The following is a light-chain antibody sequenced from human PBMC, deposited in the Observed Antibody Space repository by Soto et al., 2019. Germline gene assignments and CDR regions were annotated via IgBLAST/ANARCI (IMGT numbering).Light chain of an antibody. Sequence: QSVLTQPASVSGSPGQSITISCTRTSSDVGSYNLVSWYQQHPGKVPKLMIYEVSKRPSGVSNRFSGSKSGNTASLTISGLQAEDESDYYCCSYAGSSTLVFGGGTKLTVL. CDR2: EVS. CDR3: CSYAGSSTLV. J-gene: IGLJ2*01. V-gene: IGLV2-23*02. CDR1: SSDVGSYNL.